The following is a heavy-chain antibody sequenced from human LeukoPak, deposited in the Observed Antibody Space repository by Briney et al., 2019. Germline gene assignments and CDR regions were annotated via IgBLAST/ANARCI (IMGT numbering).Heavy chain of an antibody. J-gene: IGHJ4*02. CDR2: MKGGGET. CDR1: GFSFTNYA. Sequence: PGGSLRLSCPASGFSFTNYAMSWVRQAPARGPEWLSSMKGGGETFYADSVKGRFTLSRDDSRNTVYLQLNNLRVEDTAIYYCARASWISTADAACWGQGTQVTVSS. CDR3: ARASWISTADAAC. V-gene: IGHV3-23*01. D-gene: IGHD2-2*03.